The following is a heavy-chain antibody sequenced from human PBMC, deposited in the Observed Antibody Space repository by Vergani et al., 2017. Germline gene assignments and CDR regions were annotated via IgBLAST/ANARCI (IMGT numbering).Heavy chain of an antibody. V-gene: IGHV3-21*06. CDR1: GFTFIMHA. CDR2: ISGRSNYI. J-gene: IGHJ5*02. Sequence: EVQLLESGGDLVQPGGSLRLSCAASGFTFIMHAMSWVRQAPGKGLEWVSSISGRSNYIYYADSLKGRFTISRDNSKNSVYLQMNSLRAEDTAVYYCARPRWGRILDIAVLGGGFKSWGQGTMVTVSS. D-gene: IGHD6-19*01. CDR3: ARPRWGRILDIAVLGGGFKS.